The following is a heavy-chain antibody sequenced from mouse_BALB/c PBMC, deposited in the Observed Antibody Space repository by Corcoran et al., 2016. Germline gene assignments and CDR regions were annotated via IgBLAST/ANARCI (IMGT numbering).Heavy chain of an antibody. J-gene: IGHJ1*01. CDR3: AGDNWGYRYFDV. D-gene: IGHD4-1*01. CDR2: ITHSGET. V-gene: IGHV12-3*02. Sequence: MQLQESGPGLVKPSQSLLLACSITGFPITSGYYWIWIRQAPGKPLEWMGYITHSGETFYNPSLHSPISITRETSKNQFFLQLNSVTTEDPAMYYCAGDNWGYRYFDVWGAGTTVTVSS. CDR1: GFPITSGYY.